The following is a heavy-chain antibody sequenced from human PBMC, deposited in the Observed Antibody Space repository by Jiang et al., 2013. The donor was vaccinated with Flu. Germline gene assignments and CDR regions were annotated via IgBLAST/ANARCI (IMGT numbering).Heavy chain of an antibody. CDR2: IWFDGSEK. V-gene: IGHV3-33*01. CDR3: AGDPPGSGFAFHI. J-gene: IGHJ3*02. Sequence: VQLVESGGGVVQPGRSLRLSCAASGFDFNSYAMHWVRQAPGKGLEWVAFIWFDGSEKXFADSVKGRFTISRDNSKNILYLQLDSLRGEDTAIYYCAGDPPGSGFAFHIWAKGQWSPCLQ. CDR1: GFDFNSYA.